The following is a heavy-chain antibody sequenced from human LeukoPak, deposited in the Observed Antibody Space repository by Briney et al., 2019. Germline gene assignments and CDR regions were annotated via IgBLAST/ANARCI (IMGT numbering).Heavy chain of an antibody. CDR2: IYYSGST. Sequence: SETLSLTCTVSGGSISSYYWSWIRQPPGKRLEWIGYIYYSGSTNYNPSLKSRVTISVDTSKNQFSLKLSSVTAADTAVYYCAGGTFRRVDYWGQGTLVTVSS. J-gene: IGHJ4*02. V-gene: IGHV4-59*01. D-gene: IGHD3-16*01. CDR1: GGSISSYY. CDR3: AGGTFRRVDY.